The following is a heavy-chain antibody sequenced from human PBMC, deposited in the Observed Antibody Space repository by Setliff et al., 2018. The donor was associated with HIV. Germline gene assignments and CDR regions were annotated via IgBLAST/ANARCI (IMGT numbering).Heavy chain of an antibody. Sequence: PGGSLRLSCAASGFTFSRYWMSWVRQAPGKGLEWVANIKQDGSEKYYGDSVQGRFTVSRDNAENSVYLQMNSLRAEDTAVYYCARDGGEYWGQGTLVTVSS. J-gene: IGHJ4*02. CDR2: IKQDGSEK. CDR3: ARDGGEY. CDR1: GFTFSRYW. D-gene: IGHD3-16*01. V-gene: IGHV3-7*01.